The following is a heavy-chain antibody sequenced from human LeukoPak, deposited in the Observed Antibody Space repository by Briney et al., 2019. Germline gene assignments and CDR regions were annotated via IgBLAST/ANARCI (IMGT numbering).Heavy chain of an antibody. Sequence: SETPSLTCTVSGGSVSSGGLYWTWIRQNSGKGLEWIGYIYYGGSTYYNPSLKSRLTISVDTSKSQFSLKLSSVTAADTAVYYCARVYSYSSSIRFDPWGQGTLVTVSS. CDR2: IYYGGST. J-gene: IGHJ5*02. D-gene: IGHD6-6*01. CDR3: ARVYSYSSSIRFDP. CDR1: GGSVSSGGLY. V-gene: IGHV4-31*03.